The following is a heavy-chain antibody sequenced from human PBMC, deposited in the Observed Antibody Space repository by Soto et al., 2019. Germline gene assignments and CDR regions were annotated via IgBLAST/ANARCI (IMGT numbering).Heavy chain of an antibody. V-gene: IGHV4-59*01. Sequence: SETLSLTCTVSGGSISTYYWNWIRQPPGKGLESIGYIYYSGSANYSPSLKSRVTISVDTSKNEFSLKLSSVTAADTAVYYCARGGYFDSSNYLAYWGLGTLVTVSS. CDR2: IYYSGSA. CDR1: GGSISTYY. CDR3: ARGGYFDSSNYLAY. D-gene: IGHD3-22*01. J-gene: IGHJ4*02.